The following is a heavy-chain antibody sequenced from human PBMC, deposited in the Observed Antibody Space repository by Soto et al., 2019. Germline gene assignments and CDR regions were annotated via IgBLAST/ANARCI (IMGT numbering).Heavy chain of an antibody. D-gene: IGHD3-16*01. Sequence: QVQLVESGGGVVQPGRSLRLSCAASGFTFSSYGMHWVRQAPGKGLEWVAVISYDGSNKYYADSVKGRFTISRDNSKKALYLQMNSLRAEDTDVYYCAKVDGVMMTVGGYPFPVDGMDVWGQGTTVTVSS. CDR1: GFTFSSYG. CDR2: ISYDGSNK. J-gene: IGHJ6*02. V-gene: IGHV3-30*18. CDR3: AKVDGVMMTVGGYPFPVDGMDV.